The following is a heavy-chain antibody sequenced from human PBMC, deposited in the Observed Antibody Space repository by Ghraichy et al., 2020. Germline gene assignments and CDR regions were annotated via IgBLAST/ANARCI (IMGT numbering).Heavy chain of an antibody. CDR3: TRHTDMLGLDY. V-gene: IGHV3-11*01. J-gene: IGHJ4*01. CDR2: IISSGTAI. CDR1: GFTFSDYY. D-gene: IGHD2-2*02. Sequence: GGSLRLSCAASGFTFSDYYMTWIRQAPGKGLEWVSFIISSGTAIYYADSVKGRFTVSRDNAKNSLYLQMNSLRAEDTAVYYFTRHTDMLGLDYWGPGLLVTCSS.